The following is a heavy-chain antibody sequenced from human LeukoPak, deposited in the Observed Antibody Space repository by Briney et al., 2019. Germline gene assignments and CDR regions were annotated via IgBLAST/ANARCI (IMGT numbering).Heavy chain of an antibody. CDR1: GGTFSSYG. V-gene: IGHV1-46*01. CDR2: INPSGGST. Sequence: ASVKVSCKASGGTFSSYGISWVRQAPGQGLEWMGIINPSGGSTSYAQKFQGRVTMTRDMSTSTVYMELSSLRSEDTAVYYCAGVLRFLEVGFDPWGQGTLVTVSS. CDR3: AGVLRFLEVGFDP. D-gene: IGHD3-3*01. J-gene: IGHJ5*02.